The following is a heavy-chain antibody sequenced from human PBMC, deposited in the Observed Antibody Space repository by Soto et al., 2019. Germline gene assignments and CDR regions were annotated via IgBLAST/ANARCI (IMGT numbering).Heavy chain of an antibody. D-gene: IGHD2-15*01. V-gene: IGHV4-31*03. CDR3: ARGGASSKWFAP. CDR2: IGYSGAT. Sequence: PSETLPLTCTVSGGSITSGGSFWSWIRQHPGKGPEWIAFIGYSGATSYNPSLASRVTISADTYKSQFSLNLRSVTAADTAVYYCARGGASSKWFAPWGQGTLVTVSS. CDR1: GGSITSGGSF. J-gene: IGHJ5*02.